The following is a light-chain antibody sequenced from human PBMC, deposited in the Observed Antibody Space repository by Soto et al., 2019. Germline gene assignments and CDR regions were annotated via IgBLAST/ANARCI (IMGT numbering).Light chain of an antibody. J-gene: IGKJ1*01. CDR2: DAS. V-gene: IGKV1-5*01. CDR3: QQYNSYWT. CDR1: HSISRW. Sequence: DNQMTQSPSTLSASVGDRVTITCRASHSISRWLAWYQQKPGKAPKLLIYDASTLESGVPSRFSGSGFGTELTLTISSLKNDDFETYYCQQYNSYWTFGQGTKVDIK.